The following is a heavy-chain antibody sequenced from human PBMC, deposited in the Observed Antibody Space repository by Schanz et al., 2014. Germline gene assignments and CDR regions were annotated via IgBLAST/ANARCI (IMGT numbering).Heavy chain of an antibody. Sequence: QLQLQESGPGLVKPSETLSLTCTVSGGSISSSTYYWGWIRQPPGKGLEWIGIIYYSGSTYYNTSLKSRFTISVDASKNQFFLKRSSVTAADTAVYYCAKTSVLYPWGYFDYWGQGTLVTVSS. J-gene: IGHJ4*02. CDR3: AKTSVLYPWGYFDY. D-gene: IGHD2-8*01. CDR1: GGSISSSTYY. V-gene: IGHV4-39*01. CDR2: IYYSGST.